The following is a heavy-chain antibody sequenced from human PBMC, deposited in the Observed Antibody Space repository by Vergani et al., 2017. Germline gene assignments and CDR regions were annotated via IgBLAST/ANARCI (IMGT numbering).Heavy chain of an antibody. D-gene: IGHD2-2*01. CDR3: AKDVLRRGVVPAASYYMDV. Sequence: EVQLVESGGGLVKPGGSLRLSCAASGFTFSSYWMSWVRQAPGKGLEWVANIKQDGSEKYYVDSVKGRFTISRDNAKNSLYLQMNSLRAEDTAVYYCAKDVLRRGVVPAASYYMDVWGKGTTVTVSS. J-gene: IGHJ6*03. CDR1: GFTFSSYW. V-gene: IGHV3-7*01. CDR2: IKQDGSEK.